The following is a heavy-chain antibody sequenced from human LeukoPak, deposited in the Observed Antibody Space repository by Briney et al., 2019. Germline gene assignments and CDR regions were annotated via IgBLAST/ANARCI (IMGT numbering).Heavy chain of an antibody. V-gene: IGHV3-21*01. D-gene: IGHD6-13*01. CDR2: ISSSSSYI. J-gene: IGHJ4*02. CDR1: GFTFSSYS. Sequence: PGGSLRLSCAASGFTFSSYSMNWVRQAPGKGLEWVSSISSSSSYIYYADSVKGRFTISRDNSKNTLYLQMNSLRAEDTAVYYCAKDSSTWSFDYWGQGTLVTVS. CDR3: AKDSSTWSFDY.